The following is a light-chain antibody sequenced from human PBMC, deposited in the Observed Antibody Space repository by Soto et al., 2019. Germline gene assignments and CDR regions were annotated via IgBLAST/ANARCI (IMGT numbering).Light chain of an antibody. CDR2: DTS. V-gene: IGKV3-15*01. J-gene: IGKJ2*01. Sequence: EIVLTQSPAALSVSPGERVTLSCWASQSVGSTLNWYQQRPGQAPRLLIYDTSIRATGIPARFSGSGSGTELTLTIASLQSEDFGVYYCQQYGGSPPAYTFGLGTKLEI. CDR1: QSVGST. CDR3: QQYGGSPPAYT.